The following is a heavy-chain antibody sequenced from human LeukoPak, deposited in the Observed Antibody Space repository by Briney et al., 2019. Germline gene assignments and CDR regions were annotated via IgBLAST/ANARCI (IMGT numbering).Heavy chain of an antibody. Sequence: SETLSLTSTVFGASVSSASYWTWFRQPPGKGVGWIAHIYNGVNTNYNPSLESRVTISVDTSKNQFSLRLNSVTAADTAVYYCARSRAFNSGAFDPWGQGSLVTVSS. J-gene: IGHJ5*02. D-gene: IGHD1-26*01. V-gene: IGHV4-61*01. CDR2: IYNGVNT. CDR3: ARSRAFNSGAFDP. CDR1: GASVSSASY.